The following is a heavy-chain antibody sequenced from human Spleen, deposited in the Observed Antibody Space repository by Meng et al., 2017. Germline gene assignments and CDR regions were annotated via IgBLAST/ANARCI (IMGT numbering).Heavy chain of an antibody. V-gene: IGHV3-20*04. J-gene: IGHJ3*01. D-gene: IGHD2-2*01. CDR1: GFNFDDYG. Sequence: GESLKISCAASGFNFDDYGMTWVRQAPGKGLEWVSGIHWNGDSTGYADSVKGRFTISRDNAKNSMYLQMKSLRVEDTALYYCAKTLYCSSSNCYAAFDLWGQGTMVTVSS. CDR3: AKTLYCSSSNCYAAFDL. CDR2: IHWNGDST.